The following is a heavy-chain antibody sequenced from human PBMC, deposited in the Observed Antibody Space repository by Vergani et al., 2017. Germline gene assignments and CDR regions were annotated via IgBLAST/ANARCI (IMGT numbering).Heavy chain of an antibody. CDR3: ARGLTRHIVVVTAIRPQRHTEAFDI. CDR2: INHSGRT. D-gene: IGHD2-21*02. J-gene: IGHJ3*02. Sequence: QVQLQQWGAGLLKPSETLSLTCAVYGGSFSGYYWSWIRQPPGKGLEWIGEINHSGRTKYNPSLKSRVTISVDTSKNQVSLKLSSVTAADTSVYYCARGLTRHIVVVTAIRPQRHTEAFDIWGQGTMVTVSS. CDR1: GGSFSGYY. V-gene: IGHV4-34*01.